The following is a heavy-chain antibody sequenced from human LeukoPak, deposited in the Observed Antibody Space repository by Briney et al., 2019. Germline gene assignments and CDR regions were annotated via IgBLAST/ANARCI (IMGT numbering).Heavy chain of an antibody. CDR3: AKGFGSLDY. D-gene: IGHD3-10*01. CDR2: ISIAGNTE. J-gene: IGHJ4*02. V-gene: IGHV3-30-3*01. CDR1: GFTFSSYA. Sequence: GGSLRLSCAASGFTFSSYAMHWVRQAPGKGLEWVAVISIAGNTEHYADSVKGRFTISRDNSKNTLYLQMSSLRAEDTAVYYCAKGFGSLDYWGQGTLVTVSS.